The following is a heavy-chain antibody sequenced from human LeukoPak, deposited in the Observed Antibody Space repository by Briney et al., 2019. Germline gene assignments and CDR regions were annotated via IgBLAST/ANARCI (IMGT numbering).Heavy chain of an antibody. Sequence: PGGSLRLSCAASGFTFNTYWMHWVRQAPGKGLVWVSHINPDGSQTNYADSVKGRFTISRDNSKNTLYLQMNSLRAEDTAVYYCARAPGIAVAEDYYYYYGMDVWGQGTTVTVSS. CDR2: INPDGSQT. CDR1: GFTFNTYW. D-gene: IGHD6-19*01. V-gene: IGHV3-74*01. J-gene: IGHJ6*02. CDR3: ARAPGIAVAEDYYYYYGMDV.